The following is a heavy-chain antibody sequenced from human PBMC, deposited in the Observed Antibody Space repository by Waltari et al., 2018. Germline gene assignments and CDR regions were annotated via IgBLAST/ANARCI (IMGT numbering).Heavy chain of an antibody. CDR2: ISYSGST. CDR1: GGSLSSDSYY. V-gene: IGHV4-39*01. J-gene: IGHJ5*02. D-gene: IGHD3-9*01. CDR3: ARLSYHIVTGYGWFDP. Sequence: QLQLQESGPGLVKPSETLSLTCPVSGGSLSSDSYYWGWIRPPPGKGLEWIGIISYSGSTYYNPSLKSRVTISVDTSKNQFSLKLSSVTAADTAVYYCARLSYHIVTGYGWFDPWGLGTLVTVSS.